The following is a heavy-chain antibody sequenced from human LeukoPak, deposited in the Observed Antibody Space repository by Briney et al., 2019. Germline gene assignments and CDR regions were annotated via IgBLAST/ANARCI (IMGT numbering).Heavy chain of an antibody. Sequence: GGSLRLSCAASGFTFSSYAMSWVRQAPGKGLEWVSLISASGRSTNYADSVEGRFTISRDNFKNTLYLQMHSLRAEDTAVYYCAKGWDLQGLMDYWGQGILVTVSS. CDR3: AKGWDLQGLMDY. V-gene: IGHV3-23*01. CDR1: GFTFSSYA. J-gene: IGHJ4*02. D-gene: IGHD1-26*01. CDR2: ISASGRST.